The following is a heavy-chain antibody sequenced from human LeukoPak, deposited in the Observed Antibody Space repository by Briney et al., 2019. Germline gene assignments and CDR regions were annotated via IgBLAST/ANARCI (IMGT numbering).Heavy chain of an antibody. CDR2: ISSSSDNI. CDR3: AREVGYCSSTSCYYFDY. J-gene: IGHJ4*02. D-gene: IGHD2-2*01. CDR1: GFTFSTYS. V-gene: IGHV3-48*02. Sequence: GGSLRLSCAASGFTFSTYSMNWVRQTPGKGLEWVSYISSSSDNIYYADSVKGRSTISRDNAKNSLYLQMNSLRDEDTAVYYCAREVGYCSSTSCYYFDYWGQGTLVTVSS.